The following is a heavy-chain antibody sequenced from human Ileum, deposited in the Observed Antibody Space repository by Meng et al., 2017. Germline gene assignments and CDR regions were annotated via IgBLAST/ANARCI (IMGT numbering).Heavy chain of an antibody. CDR3: ASTGYSSGWWVDRIDD. D-gene: IGHD6-19*01. Sequence: GESLKISCAASGFTFSSYSMNWVRQAPGKGLEWVSSISSSSSYIYYADSVKCRFTISRDNAKNSLYLQMNSLRAEDTAVYYCASTGYSSGWWVDRIDDWGQGTPVTVSS. J-gene: IGHJ4*01. CDR1: GFTFSSYS. V-gene: IGHV3-21*01. CDR2: ISSSSSYI.